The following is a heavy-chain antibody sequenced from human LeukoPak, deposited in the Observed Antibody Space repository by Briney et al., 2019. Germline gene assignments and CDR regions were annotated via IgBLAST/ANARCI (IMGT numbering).Heavy chain of an antibody. CDR3: ARGFYDYVWGSYRGPSFDY. V-gene: IGHV3-74*01. Sequence: GGSLRLSCAASGFTFSSYWMHWVRQAPGKGLVWVSRINSDGGSTSYADSVKGRFTISRDNAKNTLYLQMNSLRAEDTAVYYCARGFYDYVWGSYRGPSFDYWGQGNLVTVSS. D-gene: IGHD3-16*02. CDR2: INSDGGST. J-gene: IGHJ4*02. CDR1: GFTFSSYW.